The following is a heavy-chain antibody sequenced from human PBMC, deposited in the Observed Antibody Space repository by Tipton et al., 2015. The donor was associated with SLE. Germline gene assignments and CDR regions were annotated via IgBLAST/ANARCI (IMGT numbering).Heavy chain of an antibody. Sequence: TLSLTCTVSGGSISSYYWSWIRQPPGKGLEWIGEINHSGSTNYNPSLKSRVTISVDTSKNQFSLKLSSVTAADTAVYYCARDLTDMTWGSFDYWGQGTLVTVSS. V-gene: IGHV4-34*01. CDR1: GGSISSYY. CDR3: ARDLTDMTWGSFDY. D-gene: IGHD7-27*01. J-gene: IGHJ4*02. CDR2: INHSGST.